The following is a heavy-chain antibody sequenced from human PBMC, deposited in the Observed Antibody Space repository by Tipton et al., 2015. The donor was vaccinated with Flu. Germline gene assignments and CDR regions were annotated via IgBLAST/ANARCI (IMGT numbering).Heavy chain of an antibody. J-gene: IGHJ4*02. CDR3: ARDGGDYGDYLY. Sequence: QLVQSGGGVVQPGRSLRLSCAASGFTFSSYAMHWVRQAPGKGLEWVAVTSYDGSKIYYTDSVKGRFTISRDNSKNTLYLQMNSLRPEDTAVYYCARDGGDYGDYLYWGQGTLVAVSS. V-gene: IGHV3-30*10. CDR2: TSYDGSKI. CDR1: GFTFSSYA. D-gene: IGHD4-17*01.